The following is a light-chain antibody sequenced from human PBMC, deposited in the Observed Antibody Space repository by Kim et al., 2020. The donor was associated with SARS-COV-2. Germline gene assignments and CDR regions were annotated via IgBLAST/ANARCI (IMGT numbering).Light chain of an antibody. V-gene: IGKV3-15*01. J-gene: IGKJ4*02. CDR2: SAS. Sequence: SPRLIANLSYPASQSVRRTLALYQQKPGLAPRLIIYSASTRATGIPAMFSGSGSGTEFTLTISSLQSEDFAVYYCQQYDNWPPLTFGGGTKVEIK. CDR3: QQYDNWPPLT. CDR1: QSVRRT.